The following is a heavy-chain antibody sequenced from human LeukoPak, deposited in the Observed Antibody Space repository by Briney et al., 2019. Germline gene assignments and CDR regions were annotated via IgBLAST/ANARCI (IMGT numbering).Heavy chain of an antibody. CDR2: IIPIFGTA. V-gene: IGHV1-69*01. J-gene: IGHJ6*04. CDR1: GGTFSSYA. CDR3: ARAGSPAAISHYYYYGMDV. Sequence: SVKVSCKASGGTFSSYAISWVRQAPGQGLEWMGGIIPIFGTANYAQKFQGRVTITADESTSTAYMELSSLRSEDTAVYYCARAGSPAAISHYYYYGMDVWGKGTTVIVSS. D-gene: IGHD2-2*01.